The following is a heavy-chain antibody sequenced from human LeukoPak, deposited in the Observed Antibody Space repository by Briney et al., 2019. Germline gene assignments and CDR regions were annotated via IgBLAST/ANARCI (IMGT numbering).Heavy chain of an antibody. CDR2: ISRTSSYI. CDR3: ARGGIGGYDYHWFDP. Sequence: PGGSLRLSCAASGFTFSTYSINWVRQAPGKGLEWVSSISRTSSYIYYADSVKGRSTISRDNAKNSLYLQMNSLRAEDTAVYYCARGGIGGYDYHWFDPWGQGTLVTVSS. J-gene: IGHJ5*02. CDR1: GFTFSTYS. V-gene: IGHV3-21*01. D-gene: IGHD5-12*01.